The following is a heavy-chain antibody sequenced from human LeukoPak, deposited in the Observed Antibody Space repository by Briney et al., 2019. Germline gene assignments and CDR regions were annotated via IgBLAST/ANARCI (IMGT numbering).Heavy chain of an antibody. CDR3: ARRPTKRWIQLWSTLFDY. J-gene: IGHJ4*02. CDR1: GGSISSYY. CDR2: IYYSGST. Sequence: SETLSLTCTVSGGSISSYYWSWIRQPPGKGLEWIGYIYYSGSTNYNPSLKSRVTISVDTSKNQLSLKLSSVTAADTAVYYCARRPTKRWIQLWSTLFDYWGQGTLVTVSS. D-gene: IGHD5-18*01. V-gene: IGHV4-59*12.